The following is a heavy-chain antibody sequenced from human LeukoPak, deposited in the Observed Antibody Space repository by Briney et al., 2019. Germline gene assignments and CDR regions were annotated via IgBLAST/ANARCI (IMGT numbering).Heavy chain of an antibody. Sequence: SETLSLTRTVSGGSISSSSYYWGWIRQPPGKGLEWIGSIYYSGSTYYNPSLKSRVTISVDTSKNQFSLKLSSVTAADTAVYYCARHSLGYCSSTSCPFDYWGQGTLVTVSS. V-gene: IGHV4-39*01. CDR3: ARHSLGYCSSTSCPFDY. J-gene: IGHJ4*02. CDR2: IYYSGST. D-gene: IGHD2-2*01. CDR1: GGSISSSSYY.